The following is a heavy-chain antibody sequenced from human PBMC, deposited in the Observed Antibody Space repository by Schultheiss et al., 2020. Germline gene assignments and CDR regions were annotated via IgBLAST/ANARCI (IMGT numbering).Heavy chain of an antibody. CDR2: ISSSSSYI. J-gene: IGHJ5*02. D-gene: IGHD6-19*01. CDR1: GFTFSNYA. V-gene: IGHV3-21*01. CDR3: ARGGQWLGDNWFDP. Sequence: GSLRLSCAASGFTFSNYANSWVRQAPGKGLEWVSSISSSSSYIYYADSVKGRFTISRDNAKNSLYLQMNSLRAEDTAVYYCARGGQWLGDNWFDPWGQGTLVTSPQ.